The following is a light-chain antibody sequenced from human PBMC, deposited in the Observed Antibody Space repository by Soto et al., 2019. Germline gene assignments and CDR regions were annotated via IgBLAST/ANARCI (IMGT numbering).Light chain of an antibody. Sequence: DIQMTQSPSTLSASVGDRVTITCRASQSISSWLAWYQQKSGKAPKLLIYKASSLESGVPPRFRGSGSGTEFTLTISSLQPDDFATYYCQQYNSYPWTFGQGTKVEIK. V-gene: IGKV1-5*03. CDR1: QSISSW. CDR2: KAS. J-gene: IGKJ1*01. CDR3: QQYNSYPWT.